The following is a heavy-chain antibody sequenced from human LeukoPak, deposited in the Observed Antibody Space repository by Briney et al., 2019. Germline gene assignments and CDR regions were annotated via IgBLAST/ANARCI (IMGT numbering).Heavy chain of an antibody. CDR2: INHSEST. CDR1: GFTFSIYA. V-gene: IGHV4-34*01. Sequence: GSLRLSCAASGFTFSIYAMSWVRQAPGKGLEWIGEINHSESTNYNPSLKSRVTISVDTSKNQFSLKLSSVTAADTAVYYCARDGDGYNPRHFDYWGQGTLVTVSS. CDR3: ARDGDGYNPRHFDY. D-gene: IGHD5-24*01. J-gene: IGHJ4*02.